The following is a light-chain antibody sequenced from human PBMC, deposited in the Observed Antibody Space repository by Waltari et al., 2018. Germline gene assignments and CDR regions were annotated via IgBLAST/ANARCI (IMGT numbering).Light chain of an antibody. CDR3: LKSNSAAFS. CDR2: AAS. Sequence: DIQMTQSPSSLSASVGDRVTITCRASQGIRNYLAWYQQKSGEAPKLMIYAASTLQSGVPSRFSGSGSGTDFALTITVLQPEDVAVSDCLKSNSAAFSFGQGTKLEIK. CDR1: QGIRNY. J-gene: IGKJ2*03. V-gene: IGKV1-27*01.